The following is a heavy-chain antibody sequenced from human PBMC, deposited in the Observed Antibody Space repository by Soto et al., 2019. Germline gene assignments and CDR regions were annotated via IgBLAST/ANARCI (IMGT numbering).Heavy chain of an antibody. CDR2: IWYDGSNK. D-gene: IGHD6-13*01. V-gene: IGHV3-33*01. Sequence: GGSLRLSCAASGFTFSSYGMHWVRQAPGKGLEWVAVIWYDGSNKYYADSVKGRFTISRDNSKNTLYLQMNSLRAEDTAVYYYASPGIAAAGTGYYYYGMDVWGQGTTVTVSS. J-gene: IGHJ6*02. CDR1: GFTFSSYG. CDR3: ASPGIAAAGTGYYYYGMDV.